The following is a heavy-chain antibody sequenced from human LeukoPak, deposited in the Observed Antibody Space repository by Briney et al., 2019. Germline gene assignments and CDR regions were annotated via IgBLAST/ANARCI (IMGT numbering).Heavy chain of an antibody. CDR3: ARVGSRGYYFDY. V-gene: IGHV3-11*06. CDR1: GFTFSDYY. J-gene: IGHJ4*02. D-gene: IGHD1-26*01. CDR2: ISGSSTYT. Sequence: GGSLRLSCAASGFTFSDYYMSWIRQAPGKGLEWVSHISGSSTYTNYADSVKGRFTISRDNANNSLYLQMNSLTAEDTAVFYCARVGSRGYYFDYWGQGTLVSVSS.